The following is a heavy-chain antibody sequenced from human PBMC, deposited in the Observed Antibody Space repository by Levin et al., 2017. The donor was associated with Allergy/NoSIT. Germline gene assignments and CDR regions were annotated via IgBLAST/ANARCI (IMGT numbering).Heavy chain of an antibody. CDR2: INHSGST. V-gene: IGHV4-34*01. CDR3: ARARVGGLEDYWYFDL. D-gene: IGHD4-23*01. Sequence: SETLSLTCAVYGGSFSGYYWSWIRQPPGKGLEWIGEINHSGSTNYNPSLKSRVTISVDTSKNQFSLKLSSVTAADTAVYYCARARVGGLEDYWYFDLWGRGTLVTVSS. J-gene: IGHJ2*01. CDR1: GGSFSGYY.